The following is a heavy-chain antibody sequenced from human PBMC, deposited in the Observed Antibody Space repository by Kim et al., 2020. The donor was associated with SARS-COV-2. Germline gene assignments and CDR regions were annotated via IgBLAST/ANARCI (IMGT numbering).Heavy chain of an antibody. J-gene: IGHJ4*02. V-gene: IGHV3-74*01. Sequence: NDGGTTTYADSVKGRFTITRDNAKNTVYLQLNSLRVDDTAVYYCVRGMPSYWGQGALVTVSS. CDR2: NDGGTT. D-gene: IGHD2-2*01. CDR3: VRGMPSY.